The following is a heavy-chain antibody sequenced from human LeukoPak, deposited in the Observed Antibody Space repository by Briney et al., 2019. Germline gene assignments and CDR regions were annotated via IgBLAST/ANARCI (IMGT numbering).Heavy chain of an antibody. Sequence: GGSLRLSCTASGFTFSSYWMNWVRQAPGKGLEWAANIKQDGSDDHYVDSVKGRFTISRDNAKNSLYLQMNNLRAEDTAVYYCARDIAAGNLFDPWGQGTLVTVSS. V-gene: IGHV3-7*05. CDR2: IKQDGSDD. D-gene: IGHD6-19*01. CDR1: GFTFSSYW. CDR3: ARDIAAGNLFDP. J-gene: IGHJ5*02.